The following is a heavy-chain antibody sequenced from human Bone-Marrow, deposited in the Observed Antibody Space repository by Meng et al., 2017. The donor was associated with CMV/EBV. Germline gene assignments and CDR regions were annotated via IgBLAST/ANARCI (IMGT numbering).Heavy chain of an antibody. Sequence: ASVKVSCKASGYTFTGYYMHWVRQAPGQGLEWMGWINPNSGGTNYAQKFQGRVTVTRDTSISTAYMELSRLRSDDTAVYYCARGKLGGRGAFDIWGQGTMVTVSS. V-gene: IGHV1-2*02. CDR2: INPNSGGT. D-gene: IGHD1-26*01. CDR3: ARGKLGGRGAFDI. J-gene: IGHJ3*02. CDR1: GYTFTGYY.